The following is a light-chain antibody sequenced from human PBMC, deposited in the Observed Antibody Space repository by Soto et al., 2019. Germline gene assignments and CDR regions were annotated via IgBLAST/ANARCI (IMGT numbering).Light chain of an antibody. V-gene: IGKV3-15*01. CDR3: QQYTDWPLT. CDR1: QSIGNN. CDR2: GAS. J-gene: IGKJ1*01. Sequence: EVVLTQSPATLSLSPGEGATLSCRASQSIGNNLAWYQHKPGQAPRLLIYGASTRATGVPARFSGSGSGTEFTLTISSLQSEDFAVYYCQQYTDWPLTFGQATRVEIK.